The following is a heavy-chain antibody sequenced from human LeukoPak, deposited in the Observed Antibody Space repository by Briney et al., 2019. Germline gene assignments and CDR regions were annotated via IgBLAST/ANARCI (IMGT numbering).Heavy chain of an antibody. CDR3: ARGDWGGYYSYFDY. J-gene: IGHJ4*02. CDR1: GGSISSYY. CDR2: IYYSGST. Sequence: SETLSLTCTVSGGSISSYYWSWIRQPPGKGLEWIGYIYYSGSTNYNPSLKSRVTISVDTSKNQFSLKLSSVTAADTAVFYCARGDWGGYYSYFDYWGQGTLVTVSS. V-gene: IGHV4-59*01. D-gene: IGHD3-3*01.